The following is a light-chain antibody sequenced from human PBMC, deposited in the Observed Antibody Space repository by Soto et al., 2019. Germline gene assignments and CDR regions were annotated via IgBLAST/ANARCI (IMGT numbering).Light chain of an antibody. CDR1: SSDIGGYNY. Sequence: ALAQPASVSGSPGQSITVSCTGTSSDIGGYNYVSWYQHHPGKAPQLIIYEVNLRPSGVSDRFSASKSGDTASLTISGLQAGDEADYYCCSYSTSNTHNYVFGTGTKVTVL. V-gene: IGLV2-14*01. CDR2: EVN. CDR3: CSYSTSNTHNYV. J-gene: IGLJ1*01.